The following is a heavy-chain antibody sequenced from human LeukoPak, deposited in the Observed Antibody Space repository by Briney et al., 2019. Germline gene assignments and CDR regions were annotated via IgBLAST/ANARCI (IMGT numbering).Heavy chain of an antibody. CDR3: TSIDYPY. CDR1: GFTFCTFR. D-gene: IGHD4-11*01. V-gene: IGHV3-48*04. CDR2: ISSSSSSI. Sequence: GGSLSLSCAASGFTFCTFRMNWVRQAPGKGLEWISHISSSSSSIYYADSVKGRFAISRDNAKNSLYLQMNSLRAEDTAVYYCTSIDYPYWGQGALVTVSS. J-gene: IGHJ4*02.